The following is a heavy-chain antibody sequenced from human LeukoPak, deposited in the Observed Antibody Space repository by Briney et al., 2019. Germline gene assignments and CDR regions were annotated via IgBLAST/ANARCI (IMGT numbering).Heavy chain of an antibody. CDR3: VSFYETY. Sequence: PGGSLRLSCAASGNYWMHWVRQVPGKGLVWVSHINSDGSWTSYADSVKGRFTNSKNNAKNTVYQQMNSLRAEDTAVYYCVSFYETYWGRGTLVTVSS. V-gene: IGHV3-74*01. CDR2: INSDGSWT. D-gene: IGHD2/OR15-2a*01. CDR1: GNYW. J-gene: IGHJ4*02.